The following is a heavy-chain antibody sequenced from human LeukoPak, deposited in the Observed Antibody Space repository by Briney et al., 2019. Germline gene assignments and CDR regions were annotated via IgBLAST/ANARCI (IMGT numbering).Heavy chain of an antibody. J-gene: IGHJ4*02. CDR3: ARSAYDSSGYYAYYFDY. CDR2: IYHSGST. D-gene: IGHD3-22*01. V-gene: IGHV4-38-2*01. Sequence: SETLSLTCAVSGYSISSGYYWGWIRQPPGKGLEWIATIYHSGSTYYNPSLKSRVTISVDTSKNQLSLKLSSVTAADTAVYYCARSAYDSSGYYAYYFDYWGQGTLVTVSS. CDR1: GYSISSGYY.